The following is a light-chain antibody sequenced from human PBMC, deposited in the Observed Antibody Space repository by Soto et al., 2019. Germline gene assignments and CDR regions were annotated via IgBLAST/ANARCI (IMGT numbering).Light chain of an antibody. CDR2: AAS. Sequence: DIQMTQSPSSLSASVGDRVTITCRASQSISSCLDWYQQKPGKATKLLIYAASSLQSGVPSRFRGSESGTEFTLTISSLQPEDFATYFCQQSYTTLPITFGQGTRLEIK. V-gene: IGKV1-39*01. J-gene: IGKJ5*01. CDR1: QSISSC. CDR3: QQSYTTLPIT.